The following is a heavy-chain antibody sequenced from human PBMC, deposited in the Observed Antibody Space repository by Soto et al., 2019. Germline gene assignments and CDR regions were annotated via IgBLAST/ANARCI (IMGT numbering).Heavy chain of an antibody. CDR3: ARDGGYSYGYFDY. D-gene: IGHD5-18*01. Sequence: PSETLSLTCTVSGGSVSSGSYYWSRIRQPPGKGLEWIGYIYYSGSTNYNPSLKSRVTISVDTSKNQFSLKLSSVTAADTAVYYCARDGGYSYGYFDYWGQGTLVTVSS. V-gene: IGHV4-61*01. CDR2: IYYSGST. J-gene: IGHJ4*02. CDR1: GGSVSSGSYY.